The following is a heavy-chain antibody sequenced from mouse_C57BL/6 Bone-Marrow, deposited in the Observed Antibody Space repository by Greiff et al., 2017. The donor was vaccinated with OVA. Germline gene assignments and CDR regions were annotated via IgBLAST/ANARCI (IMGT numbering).Heavy chain of an antibody. Sequence: QVHVKQSGAELVRPGTSVKMSCKASGYTFTNYWIGWAKQRPGHGLEWIGDIYPGGGYTNYNEKFKGKATLTADKSSSTAYMQFSSLTSEDSAIYYCAYYYGSSLGFAYWGQGTLVTVSA. J-gene: IGHJ3*01. D-gene: IGHD1-1*01. CDR2: IYPGGGYT. V-gene: IGHV1-63*01. CDR3: AYYYGSSLGFAY. CDR1: GYTFTNYW.